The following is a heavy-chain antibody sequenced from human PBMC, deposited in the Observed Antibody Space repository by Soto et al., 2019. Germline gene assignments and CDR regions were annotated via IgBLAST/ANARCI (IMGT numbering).Heavy chain of an antibody. Sequence: SVKVSCKASGFTFTSSAMQWVRQARGQRLEWIGWIVVGSGNTNYAQKFQERVTITRDMSTSTAYMELSSLRSEDTAVYYCARSPYSNYGYYYYYMDVWGKGTTVTVSS. CDR3: ARSPYSNYGYYYYYMDV. CDR1: GFTFTSSA. CDR2: IVVGSGNT. J-gene: IGHJ6*03. V-gene: IGHV1-58*02. D-gene: IGHD4-4*01.